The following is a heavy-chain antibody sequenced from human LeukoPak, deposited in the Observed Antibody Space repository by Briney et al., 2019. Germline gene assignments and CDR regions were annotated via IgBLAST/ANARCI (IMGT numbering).Heavy chain of an antibody. J-gene: IGHJ4*02. Sequence: LRLSCVASGSTFSSYAMRWVRQAPAKGLGRGPVKSIVGSNKYYADSVKGRFTISRDNSKNSLYLQMHSLRAEDTAVYYCARDSYYDILIGDCMSCVVYWGGETLVTVFS. D-gene: IGHD3-9*01. CDR2: KSIVGSNK. V-gene: IGHV3-30*04. CDR1: GSTFSSYA. CDR3: ARDSYYDILIGDCMSCVVY.